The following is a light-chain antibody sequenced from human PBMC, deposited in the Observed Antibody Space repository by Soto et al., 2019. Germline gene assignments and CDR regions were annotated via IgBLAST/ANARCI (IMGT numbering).Light chain of an antibody. CDR2: RGS. Sequence: DIRMTQSPSTLSASVGDRVTITCRASEPISRWLAWYQQKPGKAPKLLIHRGSTLDGGVPSRFNVSGSGTDFTLTIDSLHPDDFASYYCQQYKSYSPYTFGQGTKVDIK. V-gene: IGKV1-5*03. CDR1: EPISRW. CDR3: QQYKSYSPYT. J-gene: IGKJ2*01.